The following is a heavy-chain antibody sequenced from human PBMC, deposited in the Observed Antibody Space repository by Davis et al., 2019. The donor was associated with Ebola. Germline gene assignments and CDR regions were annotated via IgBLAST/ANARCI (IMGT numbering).Heavy chain of an antibody. CDR3: ARERARGFDY. V-gene: IGHV4-61*08. CDR1: GGSVSSGGYY. CDR2: IYYSGST. Sequence: SETLSLTCTVSGGSVSSGGYYWNWIRQPPGKGLEWIGYIYYSGSTDYSPSLRGRVTISLDTSKNQFSLRLSSVTAADTAVYYCARERARGFDYWGQGTLVTVSS. J-gene: IGHJ4*02. D-gene: IGHD3-10*01.